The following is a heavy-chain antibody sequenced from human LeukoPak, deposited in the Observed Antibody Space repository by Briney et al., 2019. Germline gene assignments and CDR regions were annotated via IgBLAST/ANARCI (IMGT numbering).Heavy chain of an antibody. V-gene: IGHV3-23*01. CDR2: ITGGGLHT. Sequence: PGGSLRLSCAASGFTFSSYAMTWVRQAPGKGLEWVSAITGGGLHTYYADSVKGRFTVSRDNSKNTLYLQMNSLRAEDTAVYYCAKSLRNYVYWGRGTLVTVSS. CDR3: AKSLRNYVY. J-gene: IGHJ4*02. D-gene: IGHD1-7*01. CDR1: GFTFSSYA.